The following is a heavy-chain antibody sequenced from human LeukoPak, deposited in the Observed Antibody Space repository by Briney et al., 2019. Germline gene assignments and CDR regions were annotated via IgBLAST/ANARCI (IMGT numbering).Heavy chain of an antibody. Sequence: WIGRIYTSGSTNYNPSLKSRVTISVDTSKNQFSLKLSSVTAADTAVYYCARVLTGDPEWYFDLWGRGTLVTVSS. CDR2: IYTSGST. V-gene: IGHV4-61*02. D-gene: IGHD7-27*01. CDR3: ARVLTGDPEWYFDL. J-gene: IGHJ2*01.